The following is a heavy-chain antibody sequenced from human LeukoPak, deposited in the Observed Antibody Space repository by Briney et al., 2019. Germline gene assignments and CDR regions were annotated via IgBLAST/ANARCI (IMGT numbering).Heavy chain of an antibody. J-gene: IGHJ3*01. CDR1: GFTFSSNW. CDR2: INEDGSTT. CDR3: AKVYRDNGDYFAFNV. Sequence: PGGSLRLSCAASGFTFSSNWMRWVRQAPGKGLVWASRINEDGSTTNYADSVKGRSTIFRDNAKNTLYLQMNSLRAEDTAVYYCAKVYRDNGDYFAFNVWGQGSMVTVSS. V-gene: IGHV3-74*01. D-gene: IGHD4-17*01.